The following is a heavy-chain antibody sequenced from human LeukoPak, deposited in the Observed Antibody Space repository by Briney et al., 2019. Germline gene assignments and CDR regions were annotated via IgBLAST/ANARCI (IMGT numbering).Heavy chain of an antibody. J-gene: IGHJ4*02. CDR2: INHSGST. D-gene: IGHD6-19*01. V-gene: IGHV4-34*01. CDR3: ATGAVAGTYYFDY. CDR1: GGSFSGYY. Sequence: SDTLSLTCAVYGGSFSGYYWSWIRQPPGKGLEWIGEINHSGSTNYNPSLKSRVTISVDTSKNQFSLKLSSVTAADTAVYYCATGAVAGTYYFDYWGQGTLVTVSS.